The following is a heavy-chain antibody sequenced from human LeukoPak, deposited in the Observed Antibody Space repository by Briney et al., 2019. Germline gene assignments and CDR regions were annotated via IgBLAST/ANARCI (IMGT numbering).Heavy chain of an antibody. CDR3: ARGGSSSWYGYLDY. CDR1: GFTFSSYA. CDR2: ISSNGGST. Sequence: PGGSLRLSCAASGFTFSSYAMHWVRQAPGKGLEYVSAISSNGGSTYYANSVKGRFTISRDNSKNTLYLQMNSLRAEDTAVYYCARGGSSSWYGYLDYWGQGTLVTVSS. D-gene: IGHD6-13*01. J-gene: IGHJ4*02. V-gene: IGHV3-64*01.